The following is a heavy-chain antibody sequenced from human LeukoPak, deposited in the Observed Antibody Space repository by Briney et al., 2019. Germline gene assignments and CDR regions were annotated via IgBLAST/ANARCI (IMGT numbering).Heavy chain of an antibody. J-gene: IGHJ4*02. CDR3: AKDRTGDPVIDY. V-gene: IGHV3-23*01. D-gene: IGHD2-21*01. CDR1: GFTFSSYA. Sequence: GGSLRLSCAASGFTFSSYAMSWVRQAPGKGLEWVSAISGSGGSTYYADSVKGRFTISRDNSKNTLFLQMNSLRAEDTAVYYCAKDRTGDPVIDYWGQGTLVTVSS. CDR2: ISGSGGST.